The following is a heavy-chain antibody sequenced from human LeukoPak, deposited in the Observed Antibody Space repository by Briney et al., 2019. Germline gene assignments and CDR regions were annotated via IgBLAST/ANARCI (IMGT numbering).Heavy chain of an antibody. CDR2: IYTSGST. D-gene: IGHD1-1*01. CDR3: ARFTGDYFDY. CDR1: GGSISSYY. V-gene: IGHV4-4*07. J-gene: IGHJ4*02. Sequence: SETLSLTCTVSGGSISSYYWSWLRQPAGKGLEYIGHIYTSGSTNYNPSLKSRVTMSVDTSKNQFSLKLSSVTAADTAVYYCARFTGDYFDYWGQGTLVTVSS.